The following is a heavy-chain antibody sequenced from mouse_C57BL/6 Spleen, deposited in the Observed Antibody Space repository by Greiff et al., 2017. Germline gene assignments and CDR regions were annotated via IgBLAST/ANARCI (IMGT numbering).Heavy chain of an antibody. CDR3: ARASLYYGSSYGYFDV. V-gene: IGHV5-16*01. J-gene: IGHJ1*03. CDR2: INYDGSST. D-gene: IGHD1-1*01. CDR1: GFTFSDYY. Sequence: EVQVVESEGGLVQPGSSMKLSCTASGFTFSDYYMAWVRQVPEKGLEWVANINYDGSSTYYLDSLKSRFIISRDNATNILYLQVSSLKSEDTATYYCARASLYYGSSYGYFDVWGTGTTVTVSS.